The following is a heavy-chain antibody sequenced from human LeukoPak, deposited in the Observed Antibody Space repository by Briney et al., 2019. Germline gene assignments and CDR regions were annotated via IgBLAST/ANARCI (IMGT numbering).Heavy chain of an antibody. J-gene: IGHJ1*01. CDR1: GFTFDDYA. CDR2: ISWNSGSI. CDR3: AKDITPAVAGNGYFQH. Sequence: PGGSLRLSCAASGFTFDDYAMHWARQAPGKGLEWVSGISWNSGSIGYADSVKGRFTISRDNAKNSLYLQMNSLRAEVMALYYCAKDITPAVAGNGYFQHWGQGTLVTVSS. D-gene: IGHD6-19*01. V-gene: IGHV3-9*03.